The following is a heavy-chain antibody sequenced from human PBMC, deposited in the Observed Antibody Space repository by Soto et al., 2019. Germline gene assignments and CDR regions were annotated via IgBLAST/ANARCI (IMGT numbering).Heavy chain of an antibody. Sequence: QVQLVQSGAEVKKPGSSVKVSCKASGGTFSRYAISWVRQAPGQGLECMGGISPVFGTANYAQKFQGRVTINADEATSTVYMELSSLRSEATAVYYCASGWNDGPHWGQGTLVTVSS. CDR2: ISPVFGTA. CDR3: ASGWNDGPH. V-gene: IGHV1-69*01. D-gene: IGHD1-1*01. CDR1: GGTFSRYA. J-gene: IGHJ4*02.